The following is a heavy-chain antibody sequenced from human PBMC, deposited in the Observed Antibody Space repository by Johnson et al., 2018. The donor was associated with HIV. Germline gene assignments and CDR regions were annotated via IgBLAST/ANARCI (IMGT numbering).Heavy chain of an antibody. V-gene: IGHV3-13*01. CDR2: IGTAGDT. D-gene: IGHD3-22*01. Sequence: EVQVVESGGGLVQPGGSLRLSCAASGFTFSSYAMSWVRQAPGKGLEWVSAIGTAGDTYYPSSVKGRFTISRENAKNSLYLQMNSLRAEDTAVYYCAKGVITMIVVATDAFDIWGQGTMVTVSS. CDR3: AKGVITMIVVATDAFDI. J-gene: IGHJ3*02. CDR1: GFTFSSYA.